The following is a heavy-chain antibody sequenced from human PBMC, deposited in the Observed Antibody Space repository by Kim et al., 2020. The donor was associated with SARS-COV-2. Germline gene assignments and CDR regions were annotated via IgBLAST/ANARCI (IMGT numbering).Heavy chain of an antibody. V-gene: IGHV3-23*01. D-gene: IGHD2-2*01. Sequence: GGSLRLSCAASGFTFSSYAMSWVRQAPGKGLEWVSAISGSGGSTYYADSVKGRFTISRDNSKNTLYLQMNSLRAEDTAVYYCAKDRGYCSSTSCYSGGFDPWGQGTLVTVSS. CDR1: GFTFSSYA. J-gene: IGHJ5*02. CDR2: ISGSGGST. CDR3: AKDRGYCSSTSCYSGGFDP.